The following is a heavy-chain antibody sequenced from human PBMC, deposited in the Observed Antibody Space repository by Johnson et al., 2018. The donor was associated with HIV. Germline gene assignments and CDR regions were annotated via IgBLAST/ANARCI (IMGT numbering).Heavy chain of an antibody. CDR3: AKSDSGYDAFDI. V-gene: IGHV3-30-3*02. D-gene: IGHD5-12*01. Sequence: QVQLLGSGGGLVQPGRSLRLSCAASGFTFSNYAVHWVRQTPGKGLEWVAVISYDGSNKYYADSVKGRFTISRDNSKNTLFLQMNSLRAGDTAVYYCAKSDSGYDAFDIWGQGTMVTVSS. CDR1: GFTFSNYA. CDR2: ISYDGSNK. J-gene: IGHJ3*02.